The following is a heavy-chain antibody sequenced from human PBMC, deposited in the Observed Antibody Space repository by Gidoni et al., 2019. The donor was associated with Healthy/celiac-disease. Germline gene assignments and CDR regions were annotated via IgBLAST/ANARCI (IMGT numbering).Heavy chain of an antibody. D-gene: IGHD5-12*01. J-gene: IGHJ4*02. V-gene: IGHV4-39*01. CDR3: ARHSGYDLGIDY. CDR1: GGSISSSSYY. CDR2: IYYSGST. Sequence: QLQLQESGPGLVKPSETLSLTCTVSGGSISSSSYYWGWIRQPPGKGLEWIGSIYYSGSTYYNPSLKSRVTISVDTSKNQFSLKLSSVTAADTAVYYCARHSGYDLGIDYWGQGTLVTVSS.